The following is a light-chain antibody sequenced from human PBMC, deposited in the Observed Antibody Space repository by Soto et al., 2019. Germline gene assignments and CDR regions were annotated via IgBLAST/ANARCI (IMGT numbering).Light chain of an antibody. J-gene: IGKJ1*01. CDR1: QSVSSY. Sequence: IVLTQSPATRSLSPGERDTLSCRASQSVSSYLAWYQQKPGQAPRLLIYDASNRATGVPARFSGGGSGTEFALTISSLQSEDFAVYYCQQYNNWPRTFGQGAKVDIK. CDR3: QQYNNWPRT. CDR2: DAS. V-gene: IGKV3-11*01.